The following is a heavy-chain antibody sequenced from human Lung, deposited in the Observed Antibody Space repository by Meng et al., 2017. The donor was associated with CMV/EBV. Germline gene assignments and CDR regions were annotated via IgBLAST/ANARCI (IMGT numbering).Heavy chain of an antibody. CDR3: SSLSSNNGMDV. J-gene: IGHJ6*02. CDR1: GFTFSNYW. V-gene: IGHV3-7*01. Sequence: SCEVSGFTFSNYWMSWVRQAPGKGLEWVANIKQDGSEKNYVDSVRGRFTISRDNAKNSLWLHMNSLRAEDSAVYYCSSLSSNNGMDVWGQGTTVTVSS. CDR2: IKQDGSEK.